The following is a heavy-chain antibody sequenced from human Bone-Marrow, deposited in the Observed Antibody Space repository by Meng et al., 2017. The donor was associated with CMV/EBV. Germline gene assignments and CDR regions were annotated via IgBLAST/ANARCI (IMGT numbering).Heavy chain of an antibody. J-gene: IGHJ4*02. Sequence: SETLSLTCPVSGGSISSYYWSWIRQPPGKGLEWIGYIYYSGSTNYNPPLKTRVTISVDTSKNQFSLKLSSVTAADTAVYYCASNFEDIVVVPAIFDYWGQGTLVTVSS. CDR1: GGSISSYY. D-gene: IGHD2-2*01. CDR3: ASNFEDIVVVPAIFDY. CDR2: IYYSGST. V-gene: IGHV4-59*12.